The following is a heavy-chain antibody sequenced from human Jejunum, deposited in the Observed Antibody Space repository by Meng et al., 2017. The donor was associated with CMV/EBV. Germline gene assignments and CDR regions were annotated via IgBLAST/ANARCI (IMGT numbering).Heavy chain of an antibody. D-gene: IGHD2-15*01. Sequence: SYWLSWVRQAPGGGLEWVANIKPDGSEYYFADSVRGRFRISRDNAKNSLYLQMYSLGADDTAVYYCAREMRYCSGNTCYTNWYFDLWGRGTLVTVSS. V-gene: IGHV3-7*01. CDR1: SYW. CDR3: AREMRYCSGNTCYTNWYFDL. CDR2: IKPDGSEY. J-gene: IGHJ2*01.